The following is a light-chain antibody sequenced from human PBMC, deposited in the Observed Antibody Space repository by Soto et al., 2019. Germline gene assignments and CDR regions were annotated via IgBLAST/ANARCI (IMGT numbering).Light chain of an antibody. CDR1: SSNIGAGYE. Sequence: QSVLTQPPSVSAAPGQRVTISCTGSSSNIGAGYEAHWYQQVPGTAPKLLIYENNNRPSGVPDRFSGSKSGTSASLAITGLQAEDEAEYYCQSYHSSLSGYVFGTGTKVTVL. V-gene: IGLV1-40*01. CDR2: ENN. CDR3: QSYHSSLSGYV. J-gene: IGLJ1*01.